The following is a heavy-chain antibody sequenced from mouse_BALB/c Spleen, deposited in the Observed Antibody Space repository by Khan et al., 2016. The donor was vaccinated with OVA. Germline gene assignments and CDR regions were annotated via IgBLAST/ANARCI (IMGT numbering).Heavy chain of an antibody. V-gene: IGHV3-2*02. CDR3: ARIYGGDFDY. D-gene: IGHD1-1*01. CDR2: VSYSGNT. Sequence: EVQLQESGPGLVKPSQSLSLTCTVTGFSITSDYAWNWIRQFPGNRLDWMGFVSYSGNTNYNPSLRSRFSITRDTSKNQFFLQLNSVTSEDTATYYCARIYGGDFDYWGQGTTLTVSS. CDR1: GFSITSDYA. J-gene: IGHJ2*01.